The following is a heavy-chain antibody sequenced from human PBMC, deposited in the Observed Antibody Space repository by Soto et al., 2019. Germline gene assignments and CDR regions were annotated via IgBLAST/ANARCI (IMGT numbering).Heavy chain of an antibody. V-gene: IGHV4-61*01. D-gene: IGHD3-22*01. CDR1: GASVSSGSYG. J-gene: IGHJ6*02. CDR3: ARGLSGYYTAHYYIYALI. Sequence: PSETLSLTCTVSGASVSSGSYGWSWIRQPPGKELEWLGYIYYSGSTNYNPSHQGRVTISIDTSKNEFSLKLRSVTAADTAVYYCARGLSGYYTAHYYIYALIWDDGPTV. CDR2: IYYSGST.